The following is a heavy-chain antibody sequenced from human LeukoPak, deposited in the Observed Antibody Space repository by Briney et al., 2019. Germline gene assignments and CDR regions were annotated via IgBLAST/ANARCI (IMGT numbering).Heavy chain of an antibody. V-gene: IGHV3-23*01. CDR1: GFTFSSYA. CDR2: ISGSGGST. CDR3: AKVKPGYPFYRGSYHDY. D-gene: IGHD1-26*01. Sequence: PGGSLRLSCAASGFTFSSYAMSWVRQAPGKGLEWVSAISGSGGSTYYADSVKGRFTISRDNSKNTLYLQMNSLRAEDTAVYYCAKVKPGYPFYRGSYHDYWGQGTLVTVSS. J-gene: IGHJ4*02.